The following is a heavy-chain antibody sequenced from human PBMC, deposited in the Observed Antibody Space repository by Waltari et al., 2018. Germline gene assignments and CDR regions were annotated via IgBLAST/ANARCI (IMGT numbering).Heavy chain of an antibody. CDR3: ARDQSFDY. CDR2: ISYDGSNK. V-gene: IGHV3-30-3*01. Sequence: QVQLVESGGGAVQPGRSLRLSCAASGFTFRSHAMHWVRQAQGKGLEWVAVISYDGSNKYYADSVKGRFTISRDNSKNTLYLQMNSLRAEDTAVYYCARDQSFDYWGQGTLVTVSS. CDR1: GFTFRSHA. J-gene: IGHJ4*02.